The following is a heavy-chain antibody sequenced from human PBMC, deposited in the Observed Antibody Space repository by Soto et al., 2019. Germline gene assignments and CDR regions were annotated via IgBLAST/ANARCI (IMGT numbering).Heavy chain of an antibody. J-gene: IGHJ6*02. CDR3: GMVDNYVTPTPPDV. CDR1: GYIFVNYG. V-gene: IGHV1-18*01. Sequence: QVQLVQSGDEVKKPGASVKVSCKASGYIFVNYGIAWVRQAPGQGLEWMGWISPYTGNTHSATKVQGRLTMTTDTSTSTAYMDLGSLTSDDTAVYYCGMVDNYVTPTPPDVWGQGTTFPVSS. CDR2: ISPYTGNT. D-gene: IGHD3-16*01.